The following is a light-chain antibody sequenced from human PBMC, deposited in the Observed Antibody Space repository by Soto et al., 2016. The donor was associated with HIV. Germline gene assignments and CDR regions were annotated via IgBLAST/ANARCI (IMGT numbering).Light chain of an antibody. V-gene: IGKV2-30*02. CDR2: KVS. CDR3: MTRFTLPSWT. Sequence: DVVMTQSPLSLPVTLGQTASISCRSSQSLVHSDGNIYLNWFQQRPGQPPRRLLYKVSRRDSGVPDRFSGSGSGTDFTLKISRVEAEDVGIYYCMTRFTLPSWTFGRRTRVKSN. CDR1: QSLVHSDGNIY. J-gene: IGKJ1*01.